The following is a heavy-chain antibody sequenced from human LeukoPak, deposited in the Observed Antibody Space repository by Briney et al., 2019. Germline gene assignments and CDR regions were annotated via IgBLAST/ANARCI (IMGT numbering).Heavy chain of an antibody. CDR1: AGSISSYY. J-gene: IGHJ3*02. V-gene: IGHV4-59*12. D-gene: IGHD4-11*01. Sequence: SETLSLTCTVSAGSISSYYWSWIRQPPGKGLEWIGYIYYSGSTNYNPSLKSRVTISVDKSKNQFSLKLSSVTAADTAVYYCALQTDAFDIWGQGTMVTVSS. CDR3: ALQTDAFDI. CDR2: IYYSGST.